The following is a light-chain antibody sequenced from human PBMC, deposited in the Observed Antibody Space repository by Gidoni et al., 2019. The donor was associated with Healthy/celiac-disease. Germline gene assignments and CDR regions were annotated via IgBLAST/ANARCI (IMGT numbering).Light chain of an antibody. Sequence: DIVMTQSPYSLAVSLGARATINCKSSQSVLYSSNNKNYLAWYQQKPGQPPQLLIYWASTRESGVPDRFSGSGSGTDFTLTISSLQAEDVAVYYCQQYYSTPPTFGQGTKVEIK. CDR3: QQYYSTPPT. CDR1: QSVLYSSNNKNY. J-gene: IGKJ1*01. CDR2: WAS. V-gene: IGKV4-1*01.